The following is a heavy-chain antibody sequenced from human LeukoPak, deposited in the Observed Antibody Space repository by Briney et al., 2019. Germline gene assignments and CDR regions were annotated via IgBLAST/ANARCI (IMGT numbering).Heavy chain of an antibody. D-gene: IGHD6-13*01. V-gene: IGHV6-1*01. CDR2: TYYRSKWYN. J-gene: IGHJ6*02. Sequence: SQTLSLTCAISGDSVSSNSAAWNWIRQSPSRGLEWLGRTYYRSKWYNDYAVSVKSRITINPDTSKNQFSLQLNSVTPEDTAVYYCARGPSSSSWYRPESYYYGMDVWGQGTTVTVSS. CDR3: ARGPSSSSWYRPESYYYGMDV. CDR1: GDSVSSNSAA.